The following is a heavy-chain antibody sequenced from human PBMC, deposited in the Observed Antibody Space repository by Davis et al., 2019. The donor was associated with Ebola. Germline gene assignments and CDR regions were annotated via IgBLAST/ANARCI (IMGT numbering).Heavy chain of an antibody. Sequence: ESLKISCAASGFTFDAYGMSWVRQAPGKGLEWVSGINWNGGSTGYADSVKGRFTISRDNAKNSLYLQMNSLRAEDTALYYCARDGGAVAGGYYGMDVWGQGTTVTVSS. CDR1: GFTFDAYG. V-gene: IGHV3-20*04. CDR3: ARDGGAVAGGYYGMDV. J-gene: IGHJ6*02. CDR2: INWNGGST. D-gene: IGHD6-19*01.